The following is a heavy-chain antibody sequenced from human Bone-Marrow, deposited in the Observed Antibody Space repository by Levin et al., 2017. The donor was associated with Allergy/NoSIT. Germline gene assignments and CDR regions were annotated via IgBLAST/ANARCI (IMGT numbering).Heavy chain of an antibody. CDR3: ARKTWFYGDYVGYFDY. V-gene: IGHV4-39*01. D-gene: IGHD4-17*01. J-gene: IGHJ4*02. Sequence: SETLSLTCTVSGGSISSSSYYWGWIRQPPGKGLEWIGSIYYSGSTYYNPSLKSRVTISVDTSKNQFSLKLSSVTAADTAVYYCARKTWFYGDYVGYFDYWGQGTLVTVSS. CDR2: IYYSGST. CDR1: GGSISSSSYY.